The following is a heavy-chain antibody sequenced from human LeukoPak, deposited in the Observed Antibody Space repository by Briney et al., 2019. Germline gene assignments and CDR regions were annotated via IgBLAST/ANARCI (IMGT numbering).Heavy chain of an antibody. D-gene: IGHD3-22*01. V-gene: IGHV1-18*01. CDR1: GYTFTSYG. CDR2: ISAYNGNT. CDR3: ARVHYYDSSGYYSQAGWCFDY. J-gene: IGHJ4*02. Sequence: ASVKVSCKASGYTFTSYGISWVRRAPGQGLEWMGWISAYNGNTNYAQKLQGRVTMTTDTSTSTAYMELRSLRSDDTAVYYCARVHYYDSSGYYSQAGWCFDYWGQGTLVTVSS.